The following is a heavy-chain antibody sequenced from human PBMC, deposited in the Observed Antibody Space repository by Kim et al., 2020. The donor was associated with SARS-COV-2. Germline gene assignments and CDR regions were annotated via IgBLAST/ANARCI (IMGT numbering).Heavy chain of an antibody. CDR3: ARGGCSSTSCWDYYYYYMDV. CDR1: GYTFTSYD. J-gene: IGHJ6*03. V-gene: IGHV1-8*01. D-gene: IGHD2-2*01. Sequence: ASVKVSCKASGYTFTSYDINWVRQATGQGLEWMGWMNPNSGNTGYAQKFQGRVTMTRNTSISTAYMELSSLRSEDTAVYYCARGGCSSTSCWDYYYYYMDVWGKGTTVTVSS. CDR2: MNPNSGNT.